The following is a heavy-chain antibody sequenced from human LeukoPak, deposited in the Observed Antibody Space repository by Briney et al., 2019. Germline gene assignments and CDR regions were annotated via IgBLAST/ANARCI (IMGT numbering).Heavy chain of an antibody. V-gene: IGHV1-46*01. CDR1: GYTFTSYY. D-gene: IGHD6-13*01. CDR2: INPSGGST. CDR3: ARPGIAAAGHYYFDY. J-gene: IGHJ4*02. Sequence: ASVKVSCKASGYTFTSYYMHWVRQAPGQGLEWMGIINPSGGSTSYAQKFQGRVTMTRDTSTSTVYMELSSLRSEDTAVYYCARPGIAAAGHYYFDYWGQGTLVTVSS.